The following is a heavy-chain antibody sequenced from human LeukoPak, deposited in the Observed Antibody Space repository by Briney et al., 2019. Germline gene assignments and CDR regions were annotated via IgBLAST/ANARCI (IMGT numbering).Heavy chain of an antibody. CDR3: AREALTETTFGPYDY. CDR2: ISSSGSTK. CDR1: GFTFSSYE. J-gene: IGHJ4*02. D-gene: IGHD4-17*01. Sequence: GGSLRLSCAASGFTFSSYEMNWVRQAPGKGLEWVSYISSSGSTKYYADSLMGRFTLSRDNAKKSLYQQMNSLRAEDTAVYYCAREALTETTFGPYDYWGQGTLVTVSS. V-gene: IGHV3-48*03.